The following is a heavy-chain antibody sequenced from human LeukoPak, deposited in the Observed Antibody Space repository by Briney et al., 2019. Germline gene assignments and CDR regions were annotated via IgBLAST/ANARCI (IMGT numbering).Heavy chain of an antibody. V-gene: IGHV3-23*01. Sequence: PGGSLRLSCAASGFTFSSYAMSWVRQAPGKGLEWVSAISGSGGSTYYADSVKGRFTISRDNSKNTLYLQMNSLRAEDTAVYYCAKAITDYDFWSGYSNWFDPWGQGTLVTVSS. CDR2: ISGSGGST. CDR3: AKAITDYDFWSGYSNWFDP. CDR1: GFTFSSYA. D-gene: IGHD3-3*01. J-gene: IGHJ5*02.